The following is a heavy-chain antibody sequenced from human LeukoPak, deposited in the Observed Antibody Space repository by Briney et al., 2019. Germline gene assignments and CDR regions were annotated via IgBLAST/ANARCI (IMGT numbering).Heavy chain of an antibody. J-gene: IGHJ3*02. CDR2: IYTSGST. CDR1: GGSISSGSYY. Sequence: PSQTLSLTCTVSGGSISSGSYYWSRIRQPAGKGLEWIGRIYTSGSTNYNPSLKSRVTISVDTSKNQFSLKLSSVTAADTAVYYCARGSGYDWDAFDIWGQGTMVTVSS. CDR3: ARGSGYDWDAFDI. V-gene: IGHV4-61*02. D-gene: IGHD5-12*01.